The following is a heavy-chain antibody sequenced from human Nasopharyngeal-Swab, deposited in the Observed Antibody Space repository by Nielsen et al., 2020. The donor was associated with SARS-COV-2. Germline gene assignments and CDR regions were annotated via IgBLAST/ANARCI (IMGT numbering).Heavy chain of an antibody. CDR1: GFTFDDYA. D-gene: IGHD3-10*01. Sequence: SLKISCATSGFTFDDYAMHWVRQAPGKGLEWVSGISWNSGSIGYADSVKGRFTISRDNAKNSLYLQMKSLRAEDTALYYCSKSRGYYYYMDVWGKGTTVTVSS. CDR2: ISWNSGSI. V-gene: IGHV3-9*01. CDR3: SKSRGYYYYMDV. J-gene: IGHJ6*03.